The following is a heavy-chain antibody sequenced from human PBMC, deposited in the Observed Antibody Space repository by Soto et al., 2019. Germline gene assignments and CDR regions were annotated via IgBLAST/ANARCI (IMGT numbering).Heavy chain of an antibody. J-gene: IGHJ4*02. D-gene: IGHD1-26*01. CDR2: ISGSGGST. Sequence: EVQLLESGGGLVQPGGSLRLSCAASGFTFSSYAMRWVRQAPVKGLEWVSAISGSGGSTYYADSVKGRFTISRDNSKNTLYLQMSILSAEDTAVYYCARWGSGSYYDYWGQGTLVTVSS. CDR3: ARWGSGSYYDY. CDR1: GFTFSSYA. V-gene: IGHV3-23*01.